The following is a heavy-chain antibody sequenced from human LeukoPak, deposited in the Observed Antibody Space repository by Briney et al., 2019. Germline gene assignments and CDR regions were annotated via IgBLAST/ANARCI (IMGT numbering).Heavy chain of an antibody. D-gene: IGHD1-26*01. Sequence: PSETLSLTCTVSGYSISSGYYWGWIRQPPGKGLEWIGSIYYSGSTYYNPSLKSRVTISVDTSKNQFSLKLSSVTAADTAVYYCARITLVGATEYWGQGTLVTVSS. V-gene: IGHV4-38-2*02. CDR3: ARITLVGATEY. CDR1: GYSISSGYY. CDR2: IYYSGST. J-gene: IGHJ4*02.